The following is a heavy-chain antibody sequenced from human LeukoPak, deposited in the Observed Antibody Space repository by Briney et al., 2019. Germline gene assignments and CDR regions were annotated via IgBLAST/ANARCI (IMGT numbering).Heavy chain of an antibody. D-gene: IGHD3-10*01. Sequence: ASVKVSCKASGYTFIGYYMHWVRQAPGQGLEWMGWINPNSGGTNYAQKFQGRVTMTRDTSISTAYMELSRLRSDDTAVYYCARGSGSYYNEDTEFGPGFDYWGQGTLVTVSS. CDR2: INPNSGGT. CDR3: ARGSGSYYNEDTEFGPGFDY. V-gene: IGHV1-2*02. J-gene: IGHJ4*02. CDR1: GYTFIGYY.